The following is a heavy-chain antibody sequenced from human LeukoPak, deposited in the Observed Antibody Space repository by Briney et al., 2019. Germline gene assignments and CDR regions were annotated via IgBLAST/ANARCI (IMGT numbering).Heavy chain of an antibody. CDR1: GFTFSSYA. Sequence: GGSLRLSRAASGFTFSSYAMSWVRQAPGKGLEWVSAISGSGGSTYYADSVKGRFTISRDNSKNTLYLQMNSPRAEDTAVYYCAKGAYYYDSSGYYLAWGQGTLVTVSS. CDR3: AKGAYYYDSSGYYLA. CDR2: ISGSGGST. D-gene: IGHD3-22*01. V-gene: IGHV3-23*01. J-gene: IGHJ5*02.